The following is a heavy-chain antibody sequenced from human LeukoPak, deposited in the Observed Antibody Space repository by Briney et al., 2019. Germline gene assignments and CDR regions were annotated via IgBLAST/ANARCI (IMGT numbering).Heavy chain of an antibody. Sequence: ESGPTLVNPTETLTLTCTFSGFSLSTSGMRVSWIRQPPGKALEWLARIDWDDDKFYSTSLKTRLTISKDTSKNQVVLTMTNMDPVDTATYYCAREGGIMITFGGVIEPYYFDYWGQGTLVTVSS. J-gene: IGHJ4*02. CDR3: AREGGIMITFGGVIEPYYFDY. V-gene: IGHV2-70*04. CDR2: IDWDDDK. CDR1: GFSLSTSGMR. D-gene: IGHD3-16*02.